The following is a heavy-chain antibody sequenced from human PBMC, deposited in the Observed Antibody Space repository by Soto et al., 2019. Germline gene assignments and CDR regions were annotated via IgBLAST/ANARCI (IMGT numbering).Heavy chain of an antibody. CDR1: GYTFTGYY. J-gene: IGHJ3*02. Sequence: ASVKVSCKASGYTFTGYYMHWVRQAPGQGLEWMGWINPNSGGTNYAQKFQGWVTMTRDTSISTAYMELSRLRSDDTAVYYCAKDMYYYGSGSYWHDAFDIWGQGTMVNVSS. CDR3: AKDMYYYGSGSYWHDAFDI. V-gene: IGHV1-2*04. D-gene: IGHD3-10*01. CDR2: INPNSGGT.